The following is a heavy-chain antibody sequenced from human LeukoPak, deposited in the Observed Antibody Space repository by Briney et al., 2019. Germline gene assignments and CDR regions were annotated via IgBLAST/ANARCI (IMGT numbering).Heavy chain of an antibody. CDR3: AKDSKYSRYYYYYYMDV. D-gene: IGHD6-6*01. Sequence: GGSLRLSCAASGFTFDDYAMHWVRQAPGKGLEWVSLISGDGGSTYYADSVKGRFTISRDNSKNSLYLQMNSLRTEDTALYYCAKDSKYSRYYYYYYMDVWGKGTTVTVSS. V-gene: IGHV3-43*02. J-gene: IGHJ6*03. CDR2: ISGDGGST. CDR1: GFTFDDYA.